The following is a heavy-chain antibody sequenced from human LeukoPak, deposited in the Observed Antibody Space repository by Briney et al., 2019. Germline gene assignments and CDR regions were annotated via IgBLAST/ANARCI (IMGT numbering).Heavy chain of an antibody. Sequence: GGSLRLSCAASGFTFSSYAMSWVRQAPGKGPVWVSRIISDGSSVSYVDSVKGRFTMSRDNAKNTLYLQMNGLRVEDTAVYYCARDWSPYGGNLGIHDAFDIWGQGTMVTVSS. J-gene: IGHJ3*02. CDR3: ARDWSPYGGNLGIHDAFDI. D-gene: IGHD4-23*01. CDR2: IISDGSSV. CDR1: GFTFSSYA. V-gene: IGHV3-74*01.